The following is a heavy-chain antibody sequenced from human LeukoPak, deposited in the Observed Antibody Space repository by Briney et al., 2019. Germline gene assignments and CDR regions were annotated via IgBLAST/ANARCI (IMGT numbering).Heavy chain of an antibody. CDR2: ISYDGSNK. Sequence: GGSLRLSCAASGFTFSSYAMHWVRQAPGKGLEWVAVISYDGSNKYYADSVKGRFTISRDNSKNTLYLQMNSLRAEDTAVYYCARAESGQWYLHYWGQGTLVTVSS. CDR1: GFTFSSYA. J-gene: IGHJ4*02. CDR3: ARAESGQWYLHY. D-gene: IGHD6-19*01. V-gene: IGHV3-30*14.